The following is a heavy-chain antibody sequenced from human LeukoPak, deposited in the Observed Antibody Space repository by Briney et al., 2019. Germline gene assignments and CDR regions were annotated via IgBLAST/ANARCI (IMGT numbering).Heavy chain of an antibody. D-gene: IGHD2-15*01. CDR3: AKAVLLPSDAFDI. CDR1: GFTFSSYG. CDR2: ISGSGGST. Sequence: PGGTLRLSCAASGFTFSSYGMSWVRQAPGKGLEWVSAISGSGGSTYYADSVKGRFTISRDNSKNTLYLQMNSLRAEDTAVYYCAKAVLLPSDAFDIWGQGTMVTVSS. J-gene: IGHJ3*02. V-gene: IGHV3-23*01.